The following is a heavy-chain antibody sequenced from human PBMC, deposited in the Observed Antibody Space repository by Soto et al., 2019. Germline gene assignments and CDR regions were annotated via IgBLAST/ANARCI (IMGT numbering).Heavy chain of an antibody. V-gene: IGHV1-58*01. CDR1: GFTFTSSA. J-gene: IGHJ6*02. Sequence: SVKVSCKASGFTFTSSAVQWVRQARGQRLEWIGWIVVGSGNTNYAQKFQERVTITRDMSTSTAYMELSSLRSEDTAVYYCAADQGRLSYGDIVCCMDVWGQGTTGTVSS. D-gene: IGHD2-15*01. CDR3: AADQGRLSYGDIVCCMDV. CDR2: IVVGSGNT.